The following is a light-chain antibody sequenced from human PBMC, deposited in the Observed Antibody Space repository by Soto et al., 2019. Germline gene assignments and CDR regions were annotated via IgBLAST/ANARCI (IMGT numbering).Light chain of an antibody. CDR1: QSVSSY. V-gene: IGKV3-11*01. J-gene: IGKJ4*01. Sequence: EIVLTQSPATLSLSTGDRATISCRASQSVSSYLAWYQQKPGQAPRLLIYDASNMATGIPARFSGSGSGTDFTLTISCLEPEDFAVYYCQQRSNWPLTFGGGTKVEIK. CDR3: QQRSNWPLT. CDR2: DAS.